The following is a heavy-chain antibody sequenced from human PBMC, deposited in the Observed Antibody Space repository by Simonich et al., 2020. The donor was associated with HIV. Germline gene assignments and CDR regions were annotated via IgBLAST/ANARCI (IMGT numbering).Heavy chain of an antibody. Sequence: QVQLQQWGAGLLKPSETLSLTCAIYGGSFSGNYWSWFRQPPGKGLEWIGEINHSGSTNYNPSRKGRVTISVDTAKNQFSLKLSSVTAADTAVFYCARRSGYDLDYWGQGTLVTVSS. CDR3: ARRSGYDLDY. V-gene: IGHV4-34*01. CDR2: INHSGST. J-gene: IGHJ4*02. D-gene: IGHD5-12*01. CDR1: GGSFSGNY.